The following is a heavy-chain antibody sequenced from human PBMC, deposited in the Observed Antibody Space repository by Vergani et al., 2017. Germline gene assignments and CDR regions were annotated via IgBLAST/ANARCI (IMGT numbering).Heavy chain of an antibody. CDR1: GFTFGSYA. V-gene: IGHV3-30-3*01. J-gene: IGHJ4*02. Sequence: QVQLVESGGGVVQPGRSLRLSCAASGFTFGSYAMHWVRQAPGKGLEWVAVISYDGSNKYYADSVKGRFTISRDNSKNTLYLQMNSLRAEDTAVYYCARDRDYDSSGYYLRWGQGTLVTVSS. CDR3: ARDRDYDSSGYYLR. CDR2: ISYDGSNK. D-gene: IGHD3-22*01.